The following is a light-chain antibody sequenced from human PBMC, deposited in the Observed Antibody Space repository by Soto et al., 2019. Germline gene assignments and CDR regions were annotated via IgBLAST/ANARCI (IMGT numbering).Light chain of an antibody. Sequence: EKVMTQSPATLSVSPGERATLSCRASQSISNNLAWYQQKRGQAPRLLIYGASTRATGIPARFSGSGSGTELTLTISSLQSEDFAVYYCQQYYNRPPTWTFGQGTKVEIK. V-gene: IGKV3-15*01. CDR3: QQYYNRPPTWT. CDR2: GAS. J-gene: IGKJ1*01. CDR1: QSISNN.